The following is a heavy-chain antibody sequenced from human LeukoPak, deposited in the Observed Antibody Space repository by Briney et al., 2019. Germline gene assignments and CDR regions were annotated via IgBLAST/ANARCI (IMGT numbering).Heavy chain of an antibody. D-gene: IGHD2-2*01. CDR1: GGSLNTNIYY. Sequence: SEILSLTCNVSGGSLNTNIYYWGWIRQPPEKGLEWIGSRFYSGSTYHNQSLKSRVTISVDTSKNLFSLILHSVTAADTAVYYCVRVAAHCSSTCCFSDYYYYYYMDVWGKGTTVTVSS. CDR3: VRVAAHCSSTCCFSDYYYYYYMDV. J-gene: IGHJ6*03. V-gene: IGHV4-39*07. CDR2: RFYSGST.